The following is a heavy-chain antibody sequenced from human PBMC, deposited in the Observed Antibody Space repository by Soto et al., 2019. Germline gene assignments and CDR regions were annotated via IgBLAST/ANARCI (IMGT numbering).Heavy chain of an antibody. V-gene: IGHV3-23*01. Sequence: EVQLLESGGGLVQPGGSLRLSCAASRFTLSSYVMSWVRQAPGKGLEWVSSISNSGGSTYYADSVKGRFTISRDKSKNTLYLKMNSLRAEDTAVYYCEKTIGYTWYAGLDAVYYYGMDVWGQGTTVTVSS. D-gene: IGHD6-13*01. CDR2: ISNSGGST. CDR1: RFTLSSYV. CDR3: EKTIGYTWYAGLDAVYYYGMDV. J-gene: IGHJ6*02.